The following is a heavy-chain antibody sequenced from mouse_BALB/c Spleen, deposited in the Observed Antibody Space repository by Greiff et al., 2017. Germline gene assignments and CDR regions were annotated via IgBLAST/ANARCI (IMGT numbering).Heavy chain of an antibody. J-gene: IGHJ3*01. V-gene: IGHV14-3*02. CDR1: GFNIKDTY. Sequence: VQLKESGAELVKPGASVKLSCTASGFNIKDTYMHWVKQRPEQGLEWIGRIDPANGNTKYDPKFQGKATITADTSSNTAYLQLSSLTSEDTAVYYCAYGYEPWFAYWGQGTLVTVSA. CDR3: AYGYEPWFAY. CDR2: IDPANGNT. D-gene: IGHD2-2*01.